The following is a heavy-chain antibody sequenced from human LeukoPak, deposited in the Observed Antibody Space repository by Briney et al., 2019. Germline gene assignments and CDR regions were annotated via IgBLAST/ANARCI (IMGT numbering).Heavy chain of an antibody. CDR1: GFTFSSSA. CDR3: ARVRGSYSRPNCFDY. D-gene: IGHD1-26*01. CDR2: ISNNGGYT. J-gene: IGHJ4*02. Sequence: GGSLRLSCAASGFTFSSSAMSWVRQAPGKGLEWVSAISNNGGYTYYADSVQGRFTISRDNSKSTLCLQMNSLRAEDTAVYYCARVRGSYSRPNCFDYWGQGTLVTVSS. V-gene: IGHV3-23*01.